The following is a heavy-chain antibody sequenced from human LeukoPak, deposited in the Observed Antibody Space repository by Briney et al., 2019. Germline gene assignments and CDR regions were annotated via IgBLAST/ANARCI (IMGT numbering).Heavy chain of an antibody. Sequence: SETLSLTCAVSGGSISSGGYSWSWIRQPPGKGLEWIGYIYHSGSTYYNPSLKSRVTISVDRSKNQFSLKLSSVTAADTAVYYCARVKGGGTRRSYWYFDLWGRGTLVTVSS. CDR1: GGSISSGGYS. CDR2: IYHSGST. D-gene: IGHD1-1*01. J-gene: IGHJ2*01. V-gene: IGHV4-30-2*01. CDR3: ARVKGGGTRRSYWYFDL.